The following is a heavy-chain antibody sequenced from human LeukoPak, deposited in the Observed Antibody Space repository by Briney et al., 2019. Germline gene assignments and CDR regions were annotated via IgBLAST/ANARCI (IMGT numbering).Heavy chain of an antibody. Sequence: PGGSLRLSCAATGFTFSYYSMHWVRQAPGKGLEFVSAISSNGDSTYYANSLKGRFTISRDNSKNTLYLQMGSLRADDMAVYYCATVRQSGSPFDFWGQGTLVTVSS. J-gene: IGHJ4*02. V-gene: IGHV3-64*01. CDR2: ISSNGDST. CDR3: ATVRQSGSPFDF. D-gene: IGHD3-10*01. CDR1: GFTFSYYS.